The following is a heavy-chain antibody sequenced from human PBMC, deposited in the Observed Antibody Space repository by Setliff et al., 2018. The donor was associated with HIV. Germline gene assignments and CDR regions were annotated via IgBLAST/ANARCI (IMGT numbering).Heavy chain of an antibody. Sequence: SETLSLTCTVSGGSIGSGSHYWSWIRQPAGKGLEWIGHIYTTGSTNYNPSLKSRVTISADTSNNQFSLKLSSVTAADTAVYYCVKDMKKQWLSAFDIWGQGTMVTVSS. D-gene: IGHD6-19*01. CDR2: IYTTGST. J-gene: IGHJ3*02. V-gene: IGHV4-61*09. CDR1: GGSIGSGSHY. CDR3: VKDMKKQWLSAFDI.